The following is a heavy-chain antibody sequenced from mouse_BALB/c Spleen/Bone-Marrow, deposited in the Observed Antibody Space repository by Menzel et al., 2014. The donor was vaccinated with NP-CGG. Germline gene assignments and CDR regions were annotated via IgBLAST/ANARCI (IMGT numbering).Heavy chain of an antibody. CDR2: ISSGSSTI. Sequence: VQLKESGGGLVQPGGSLKLSCAASGFTFSSFGMHWVRQAPERGLEWVAYISSGSSTIFYADTVKGRFTISRDNPKNTLFLQMTSLRSEDTAMYYCTRGGNWEDFDYWGQGTTLTVSS. D-gene: IGHD4-1*01. V-gene: IGHV5-17*02. CDR3: TRGGNWEDFDY. CDR1: GFTFSSFG. J-gene: IGHJ2*01.